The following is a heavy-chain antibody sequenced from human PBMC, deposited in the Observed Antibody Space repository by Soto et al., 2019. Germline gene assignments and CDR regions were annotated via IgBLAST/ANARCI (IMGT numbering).Heavy chain of an antibody. D-gene: IGHD3-3*01. CDR2: ISSSGSTI. CDR3: ARDLVKDFWSGYHTSTPPAEFDY. V-gene: IGHV3-11*01. Sequence: GGSLRLSCAASGFTFSDYYMSWIRQAPGKGLEWVSYISSSGSTIYYADSVKGRFTISRDNAKNSLYLQMNSLRAEDTAVYYCARDLVKDFWSGYHTSTPPAEFDYWGQGTLVTVSS. J-gene: IGHJ4*02. CDR1: GFTFSDYY.